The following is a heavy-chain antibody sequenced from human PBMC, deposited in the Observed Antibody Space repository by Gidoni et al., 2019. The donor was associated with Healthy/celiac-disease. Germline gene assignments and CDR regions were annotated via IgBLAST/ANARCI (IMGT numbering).Heavy chain of an antibody. V-gene: IGHV3-66*01. J-gene: IGHJ2*01. CDR2: IYSGGST. D-gene: IGHD4-17*01. CDR1: GFTVSSNY. Sequence: EVQLVESGGGLVQPGGSLRLSCAASGFTVSSNYMSWVRQAPGKGLEWVSVIYSGGSTYYADSVKGRFTISRDNSKNTLYLQMNSLRAEDTAVYYCARAEGDYGDYGPYWYFDLWGRGTLVTVSS. CDR3: ARAEGDYGDYGPYWYFDL.